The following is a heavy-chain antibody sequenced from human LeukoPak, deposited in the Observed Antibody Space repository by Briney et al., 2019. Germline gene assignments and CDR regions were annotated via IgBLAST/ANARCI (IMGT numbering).Heavy chain of an antibody. CDR2: IYYSGST. Sequence: SETLSLTCTVSGGSISSYYWSWIRQPPGKGLEWIGYIYYSGSTNYNPSLKSRVTISADTSKNQFSLKLSSVTAADTAVYYCAIPTVVTPFAFDIWGQGTMVTVSS. CDR3: AIPTVVTPFAFDI. J-gene: IGHJ3*02. CDR1: GGSISSYY. D-gene: IGHD4-23*01. V-gene: IGHV4-59*01.